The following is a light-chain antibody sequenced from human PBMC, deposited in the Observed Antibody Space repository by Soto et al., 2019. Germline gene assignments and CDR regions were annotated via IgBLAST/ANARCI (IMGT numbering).Light chain of an antibody. Sequence: EIVMTQSPATLSVSPGERATLSCRASQSLRSNLAWYQQKPGQAPRLLIYGASTRATGIPARFSGSGSGTEFTLTISSLQSEDFAVYYCQQYYSTPPTFGQGTKLEIK. CDR1: QSLRSN. V-gene: IGKV3-15*01. CDR3: QQYYSTPPT. CDR2: GAS. J-gene: IGKJ2*01.